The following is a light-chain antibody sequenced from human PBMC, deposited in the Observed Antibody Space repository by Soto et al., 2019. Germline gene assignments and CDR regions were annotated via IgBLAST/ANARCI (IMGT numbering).Light chain of an antibody. J-gene: IGKJ3*01. CDR2: GAS. Sequence: QLTQSPSSLSASVGDRVTITCRASQDVSRYLAWYQQKAEKAPKLLIYGASTLQSGVPSRFSGFGSGTEFTLTISSLQPEDFATYHCQQLQRTPFTFGPGTTVDV. V-gene: IGKV1-9*01. CDR1: QDVSRY. CDR3: QQLQRTPFT.